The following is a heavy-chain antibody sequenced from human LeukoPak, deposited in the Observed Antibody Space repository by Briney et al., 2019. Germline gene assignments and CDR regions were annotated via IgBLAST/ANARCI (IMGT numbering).Heavy chain of an antibody. CDR3: AKYGMTSRSYFDY. CDR2: ISGNGDYI. Sequence: GGSLRLSCAASGFTFSSYAISWVRQAPGKGLEWVSTISGNGDYIYYADSVKGRFTISRDNSKNTLYLQMNSLRAEATAIYSCAKYGMTSRSYFDYWGRGTLVTVSS. CDR1: GFTFSSYA. D-gene: IGHD1-26*01. J-gene: IGHJ4*02. V-gene: IGHV3-23*01.